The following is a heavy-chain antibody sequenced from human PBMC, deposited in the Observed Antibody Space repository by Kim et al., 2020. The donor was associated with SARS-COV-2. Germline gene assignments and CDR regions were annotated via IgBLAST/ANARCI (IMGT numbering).Heavy chain of an antibody. CDR3: ARDSTTGTGDY. J-gene: IGHJ4*02. D-gene: IGHD1-1*01. CDR2: T. V-gene: IGHV1-18*01. Sequence: TNYAQKIQGRVTMTTDTSTSTAYMELRSLRSDDTAVFYCARDSTTGTGDYWGQGTLVTVSS.